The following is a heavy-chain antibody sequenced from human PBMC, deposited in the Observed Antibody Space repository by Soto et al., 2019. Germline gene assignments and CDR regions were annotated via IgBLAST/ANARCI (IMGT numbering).Heavy chain of an antibody. CDR2: INPNGGGR. J-gene: IGHJ4*02. CDR3: ARGSVGPTTDFDY. Sequence: ASVKVSCKASGYTFTGFHIHWVGQAPGQGLEWMGWINPNGGGRNYAQKFQGWVTMTRDTSISTAYMELSRLKSDDTAVYYCARGSVGPTTDFDYWGQGTLVTVSS. CDR1: GYTFTGFH. D-gene: IGHD1-26*01. V-gene: IGHV1-2*04.